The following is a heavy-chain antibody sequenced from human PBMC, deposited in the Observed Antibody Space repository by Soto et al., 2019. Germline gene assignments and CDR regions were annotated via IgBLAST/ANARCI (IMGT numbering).Heavy chain of an antibody. D-gene: IGHD3-3*01. CDR3: AKAPRDDFWSGWALWEYGMDV. CDR2: ISGSGGST. CDR1: GFTFSSYA. J-gene: IGHJ6*02. V-gene: IGHV3-23*01. Sequence: GGSLRLSCAASGFTFSSYAMSWVRQAPGKGLEWVSAISGSGGSTYYADSVKGRFTISRDNSKNTLYLQMNSLRAEDTAVYYCAKAPRDDFWSGWALWEYGMDVWGQGTTVTVSS.